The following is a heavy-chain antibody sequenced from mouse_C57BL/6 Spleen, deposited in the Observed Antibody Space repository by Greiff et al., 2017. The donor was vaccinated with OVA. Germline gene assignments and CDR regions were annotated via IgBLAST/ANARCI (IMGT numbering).Heavy chain of an antibody. D-gene: IGHD2-5*01. J-gene: IGHJ1*03. CDR1: GYTFTDYN. V-gene: IGHV1-18*01. Sequence: VHVKQSGPELVKPGASVKIPCKASGYTFTDYNMDWVKQSHGKSLEWIGDINPNNGGTIYNQKFKGKATLTVDKSSSTAYMELRSLTSEDTAVYYCARPYSNDWYFDVWGTGTTVTVSS. CDR3: ARPYSNDWYFDV. CDR2: INPNNGGT.